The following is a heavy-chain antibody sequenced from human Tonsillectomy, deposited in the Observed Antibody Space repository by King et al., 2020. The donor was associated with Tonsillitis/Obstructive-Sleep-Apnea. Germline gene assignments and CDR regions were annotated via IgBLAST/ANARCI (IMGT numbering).Heavy chain of an antibody. Sequence: VQLVESGGGLVQPGRSLKLSCAASGFTFDDYAMHWVRQAPGKGLEWVSGISWNSGSIGYADSVKGRFTISRDNAKNSLYLQMNSLRGEDTALYYCAKDPRYDYVWGSSYFDYWGQGTLVTVSS. J-gene: IGHJ4*02. CDR1: GFTFDDYA. CDR2: ISWNSGSI. CDR3: AKDPRYDYVWGSSYFDY. D-gene: IGHD3-16*01. V-gene: IGHV3-9*01.